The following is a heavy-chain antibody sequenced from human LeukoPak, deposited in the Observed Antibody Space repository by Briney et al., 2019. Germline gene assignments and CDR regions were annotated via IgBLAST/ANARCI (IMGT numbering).Heavy chain of an antibody. D-gene: IGHD3-9*01. Sequence: GGSLRLSCAASGFTFSNYWVHWVRQAPGKGLVWVSRINSDGSSTSYADSVKGRFTISRDNAKNTLYLQMNSLRAEDTAVYYCARGVGYYDILTGYFFDPWGQGTLVTVSS. CDR1: GFTFSNYW. J-gene: IGHJ5*02. CDR3: ARGVGYYDILTGYFFDP. V-gene: IGHV3-74*01. CDR2: INSDGSST.